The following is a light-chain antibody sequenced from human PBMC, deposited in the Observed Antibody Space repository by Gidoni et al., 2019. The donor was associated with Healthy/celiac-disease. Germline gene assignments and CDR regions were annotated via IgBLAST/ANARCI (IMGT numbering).Light chain of an antibody. CDR1: SSNIGSNY. CDR2: RNN. V-gene: IGLV1-47*01. J-gene: IGLJ2*01. Sequence: QSVLTQPPSASGTPGQGFTIPCSGSSSNIGSNYVYWYQQLPGTAPKLLIYRNNQRPSGVPDRFSGSKSGTSASLAISGLRSEDEADYYCAAWDDSLSGPVFGGGTKLTVL. CDR3: AAWDDSLSGPV.